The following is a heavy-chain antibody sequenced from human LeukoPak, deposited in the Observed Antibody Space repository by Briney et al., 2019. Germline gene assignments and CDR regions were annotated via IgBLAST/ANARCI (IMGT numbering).Heavy chain of an antibody. CDR3: ARDFCSAGSCYPDK. J-gene: IGHJ4*02. CDR2: IYSGGST. V-gene: IGHV3-66*01. D-gene: IGHD2-15*01. Sequence: PGGSLTLSCAASGFTFRSYSMSWVRQAAGKGLGWGSVIYSGGSTYYSDSVKGRFSISRDNSKNTLHLQMNSLRVEDTAVYYCARDFCSAGSCYPDKWGQGTLVTVSS. CDR1: GFTFRSYS.